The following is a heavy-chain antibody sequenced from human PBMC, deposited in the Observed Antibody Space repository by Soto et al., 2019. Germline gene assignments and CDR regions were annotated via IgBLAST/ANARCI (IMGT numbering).Heavy chain of an antibody. Sequence: GSLKLFCAASGLNVGAFAVNWVRQAPGKGLEWVSGISVSDAFIYYADSVRGRFSISRDASENILYLQTNSLRVDDTALYYCTRETVAGITGLDYWGPGTLVTVSS. J-gene: IGHJ4*02. D-gene: IGHD1-20*01. CDR1: GLNVGAFA. CDR2: ISVSDAFI. CDR3: TRETVAGITGLDY. V-gene: IGHV3-23*01.